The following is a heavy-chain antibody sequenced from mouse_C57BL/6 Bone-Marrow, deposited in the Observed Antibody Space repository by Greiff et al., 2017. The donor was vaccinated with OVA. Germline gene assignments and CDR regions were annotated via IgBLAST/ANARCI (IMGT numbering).Heavy chain of an antibody. D-gene: IGHD2-1*01. CDR3: ARHGNYEGFAY. J-gene: IGHJ3*01. CDR2: ISNGGGST. CDR1: GFTFSDYY. V-gene: IGHV5-12*01. Sequence: DVQLVESGGGLVQPGGSLKLSCAASGFTFSDYYMYWVRQTPEKRLEWVAYISNGGGSTYYPDTVKGRFTISRDNAKNTLYLQMSRLKSEDTAMYYCARHGNYEGFAYWGQGTLVTVSA.